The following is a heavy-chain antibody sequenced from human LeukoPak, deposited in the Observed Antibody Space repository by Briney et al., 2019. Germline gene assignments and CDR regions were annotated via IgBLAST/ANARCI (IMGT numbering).Heavy chain of an antibody. CDR2: ISYDGSNK. Sequence: GGSLRLSCAASGFTLSSYGMHWVRQAPGKGLEWVAVISYDGSNKYYADSVKGRFTISRDNSKNTLYLQMNSLRAEDTAVYYCAKDRNIVVVPAAHTPDYWGQGTLVTVSS. D-gene: IGHD2-2*01. CDR1: GFTLSSYG. CDR3: AKDRNIVVVPAAHTPDY. J-gene: IGHJ4*02. V-gene: IGHV3-30*18.